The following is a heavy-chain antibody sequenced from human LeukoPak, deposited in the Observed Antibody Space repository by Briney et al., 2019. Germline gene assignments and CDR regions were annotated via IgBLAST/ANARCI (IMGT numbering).Heavy chain of an antibody. CDR2: ISAYNGNT. J-gene: IGHJ1*01. V-gene: IGHV1-18*01. Sequence: GASVKVSCKASGYTFTSYGISWVRQAPGQGLEWMGWISAYNGNTNYAQKLQGRVTMTTDTSTSTAYMELRSLRSDDTAVYYCARVGSGYYREYFQRWGQGTLVTVSS. D-gene: IGHD3-22*01. CDR3: ARVGSGYYREYFQR. CDR1: GYTFTSYG.